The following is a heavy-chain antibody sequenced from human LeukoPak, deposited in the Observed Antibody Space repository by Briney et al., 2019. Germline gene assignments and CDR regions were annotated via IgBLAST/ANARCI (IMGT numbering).Heavy chain of an antibody. D-gene: IGHD5-12*01. CDR3: ARDRTYSGTAGLWNSFNL. CDR2: MWHVGSNE. J-gene: IGHJ5*02. CDR1: GFIFTRYA. V-gene: IGHV3-33*01. Sequence: PGGSLRLSCAASGFIFTRYAIHWVRQAPGKGLEWVAVMWHVGSNEYYADSVRGRFTISRDDSANTVYLRMSSLRADDTAIYYCARDRTYSGTAGLWNSFNLWGRGTLVTVSS.